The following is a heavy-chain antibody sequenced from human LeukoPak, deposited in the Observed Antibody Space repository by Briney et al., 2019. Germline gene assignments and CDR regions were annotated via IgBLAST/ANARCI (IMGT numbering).Heavy chain of an antibody. D-gene: IGHD2-2*01. CDR2: IYYNGNT. Sequence: PSETLSLTCTVSGVSVISGSYYWSWLRQPPGKGLQWIGYIYYNGNTNYNPSLESRFTISLDTSKNQVSLKLSSVTASDMAVYVCAREPVIPAALGWGQGTLVTVSS. CDR1: GVSVISGSYY. J-gene: IGHJ1*01. CDR3: AREPVIPAALG. V-gene: IGHV4-61*01.